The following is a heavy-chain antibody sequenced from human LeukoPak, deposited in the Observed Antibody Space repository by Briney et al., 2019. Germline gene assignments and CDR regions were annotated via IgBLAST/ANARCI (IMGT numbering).Heavy chain of an antibody. Sequence: GGSLRLSCAASGFTFSSYWMSWVRQAPGKGLEWVANINHDGNEKYFVDSLKGRFTISRDNAKNSLYLLMNSLRAEDTAVYYCARGSRQYFYDSSGYYYDSKRYFDLWGRGTRVTVSS. V-gene: IGHV3-7*01. J-gene: IGHJ2*01. CDR2: INHDGNEK. CDR1: GFTFSSYW. CDR3: ARGSRQYFYDSSGYYYDSKRYFDL. D-gene: IGHD3-22*01.